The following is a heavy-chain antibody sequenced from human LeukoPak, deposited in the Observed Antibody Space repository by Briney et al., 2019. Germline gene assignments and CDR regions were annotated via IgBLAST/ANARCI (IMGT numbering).Heavy chain of an antibody. CDR1: GFTFSSYE. J-gene: IGHJ4*02. CDR3: ASSTTAYDFWSGYYNYFDY. CDR2: ISSSGSTI. Sequence: GGSLRLSCAASGFTFSSYEMNWVRQAPGKGLEWVSYISSSGSTIYYADSVKGRFTISRDNAKNSLYLQVNSLRAEDTAVYYCASSTTAYDFWSGYYNYFDYWGQGTLVTVSS. V-gene: IGHV3-48*03. D-gene: IGHD3-3*01.